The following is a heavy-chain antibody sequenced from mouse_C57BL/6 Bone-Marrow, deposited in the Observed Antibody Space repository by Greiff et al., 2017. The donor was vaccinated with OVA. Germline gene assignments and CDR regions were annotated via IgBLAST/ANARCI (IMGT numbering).Heavy chain of an antibody. Sequence: DVQLQESGPGLVKPSQSLSLTCSVTGYSITSGYYWNWIRQFPGNKLEWMGYISYDGSNNYNPSLKNRISITRDTSKNRFFLKLNSVTTEDTATYYCARVDHHAFAYWGQGTLVTVSA. CDR3: ARVDHHAFAY. J-gene: IGHJ3*01. CDR2: ISYDGSN. V-gene: IGHV3-6*01. CDR1: GYSITSGYY.